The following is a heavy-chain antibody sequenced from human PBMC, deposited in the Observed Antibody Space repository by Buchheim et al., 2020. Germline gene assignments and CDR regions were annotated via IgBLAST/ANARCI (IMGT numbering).Heavy chain of an antibody. J-gene: IGHJ4*01. CDR2: IYHSGST. Sequence: QVQLQESGPGLVKPSETLSLTCTVSGGSISSYYWSWIRQPPGKGLEWIGYIYHSGSTNYIPSLKRRVTISIATSKNQFSLKLSSVTAADTAVYYCARDIDYWGQGTL. CDR1: GGSISSYY. CDR3: ARDIDY. V-gene: IGHV4-59*01.